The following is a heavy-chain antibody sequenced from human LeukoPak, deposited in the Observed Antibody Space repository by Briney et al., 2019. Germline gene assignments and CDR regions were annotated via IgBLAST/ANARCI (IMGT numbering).Heavy chain of an antibody. D-gene: IGHD1-26*01. CDR1: GFTFSSYE. CDR2: ISSSGSTI. V-gene: IGHV3-48*03. Sequence: GGSLRLSCAASGFTFSSYEMNWVRQAPGKGLEWVSYISSSGSTIYYADSVKGRFTISRDNAKNSLYLQMNSLRAEDTAVYYCATTTIRLGYWGQGTLVTVSS. CDR3: ATTTIRLGY. J-gene: IGHJ4*02.